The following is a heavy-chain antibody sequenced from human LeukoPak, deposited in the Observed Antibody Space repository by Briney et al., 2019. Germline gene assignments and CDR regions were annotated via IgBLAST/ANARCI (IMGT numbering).Heavy chain of an antibody. Sequence: ASVKVSCKASGYTFTSYGISWVRRAPGQGLEWMGWISAYNGNTNYAQKLQGRVTMTTDTSTSTAYMELRSLRSDDTAVYYCARATWIAAAGTPFDYWGQGTLVTVSS. D-gene: IGHD6-13*01. CDR3: ARATWIAAAGTPFDY. CDR2: ISAYNGNT. J-gene: IGHJ4*02. CDR1: GYTFTSYG. V-gene: IGHV1-18*01.